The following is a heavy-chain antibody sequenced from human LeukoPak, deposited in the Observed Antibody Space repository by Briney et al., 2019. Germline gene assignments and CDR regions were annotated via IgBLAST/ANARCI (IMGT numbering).Heavy chain of an antibody. D-gene: IGHD3-3*01. V-gene: IGHV4-59*01. CDR2: IYYSGST. CDR3: AREERAAPYYDFWSGTGSPLDV. Sequence: SETLSLTCTVSGGSISSYYWSWIRQPPGKGLEWIGYIYYSGSTNYNPSLKSRVTISVDTSKNQFSLKLSSVTAADTAVYYCAREERAAPYYDFWSGTGSPLDVWGKGTTVTVSS. CDR1: GGSISSYY. J-gene: IGHJ6*04.